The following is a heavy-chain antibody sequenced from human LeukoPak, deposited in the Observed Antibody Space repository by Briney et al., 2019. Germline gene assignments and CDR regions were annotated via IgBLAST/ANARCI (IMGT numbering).Heavy chain of an antibody. J-gene: IGHJ4*02. CDR1: GGSISSYY. CDR3: ARGFSPTDY. CDR2: IYYSGST. Sequence: PSETLSLTCTVSGGSISSYYRSWIRQPPGKGLEWIGYIYYSGSTNYNPSLKSRVTISVDTSKNQSSLKLSSVTAADTAVYYCARGFSPTDYWGQGTLVTVSS. V-gene: IGHV4-59*01.